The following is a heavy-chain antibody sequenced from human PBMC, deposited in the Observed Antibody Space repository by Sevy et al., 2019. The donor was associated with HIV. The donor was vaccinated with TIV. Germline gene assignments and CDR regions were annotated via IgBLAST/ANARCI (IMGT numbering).Heavy chain of an antibody. CDR2: ISSSSSTI. CDR1: GFTFSSYS. Sequence: GGSLRLSCAASGFTFSSYSMNWVRQAPGKGLEWVSYISSSSSTIYYTDSVKGRFTISRDNAKNSLYLQMNSLRDEDTAVYYCARDRGYYDSSGYGDDAFDIWGQGTMVTVSS. CDR3: ARDRGYYDSSGYGDDAFDI. J-gene: IGHJ3*02. V-gene: IGHV3-48*02. D-gene: IGHD3-22*01.